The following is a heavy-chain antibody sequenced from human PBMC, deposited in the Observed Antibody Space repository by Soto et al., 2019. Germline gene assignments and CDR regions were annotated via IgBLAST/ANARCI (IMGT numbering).Heavy chain of an antibody. CDR2: INHSGST. Sequence: ASETLSLTCAVYGGSFSGYYWSWIRQPPGKGLEWIGEINHSGSTNYNPSLKSRVTISVDTSKNQFSLKLSSVTAADTAVYYCASSIAAASLNWFDPWGQGTLVTVSS. CDR1: GGSFSGYY. J-gene: IGHJ5*02. D-gene: IGHD6-13*01. CDR3: ASSIAAASLNWFDP. V-gene: IGHV4-34*01.